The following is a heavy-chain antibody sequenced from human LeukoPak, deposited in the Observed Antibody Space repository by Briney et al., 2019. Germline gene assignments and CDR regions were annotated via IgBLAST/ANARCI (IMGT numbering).Heavy chain of an antibody. V-gene: IGHV3-9*01. CDR2: ISWDSMKI. CDR3: AKTAETLGYCSTTNCYIDY. Sequence: GGSLRLSCAASGFTFDDYAMHWVRQAPGKGPEWVSGISWDSMKIGYADSVKGRFTISRDNAKTSLFLQMNSLRTEDTALYYCAKTAETLGYCSTTNCYIDYWGQGTLVTVSS. D-gene: IGHD2-2*03. CDR1: GFTFDDYA. J-gene: IGHJ4*02.